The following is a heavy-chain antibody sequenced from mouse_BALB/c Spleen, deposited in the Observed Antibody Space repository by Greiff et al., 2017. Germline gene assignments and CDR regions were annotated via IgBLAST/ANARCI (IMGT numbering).Heavy chain of an antibody. Sequence: VQLQQPGAELVKPGASVKLSCKASGYTFTSYWMHWVKQRPGQGLEWIGEINPSNGRTNYNEKFKSKATLTVDKSSGTAYMQLSSLTSEDSAVYYCARRYYRYDGYYFDYWGQGTTLTVSS. CDR1: GYTFTSYW. V-gene: IGHV1S81*02. CDR2: INPSNGRT. D-gene: IGHD2-14*01. CDR3: ARRYYRYDGYYFDY. J-gene: IGHJ2*01.